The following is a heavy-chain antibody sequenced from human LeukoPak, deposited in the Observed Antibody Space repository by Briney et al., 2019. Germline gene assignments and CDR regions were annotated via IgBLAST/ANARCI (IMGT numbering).Heavy chain of an antibody. V-gene: IGHV3-23*01. J-gene: IGHJ4*02. CDR1: GFTVSSNY. Sequence: GGSLRLSCAASGFTVSSNYMNWVRQAPGKGLEWVSSISGSDGSTYYADSVKGRFTISRDNSKNTLYLQMNSLRAEDTAVYYCAYMRGLYYGIDYWGQGTLVTVSS. CDR3: AYMRGLYYGIDY. D-gene: IGHD3-10*01. CDR2: ISGSDGST.